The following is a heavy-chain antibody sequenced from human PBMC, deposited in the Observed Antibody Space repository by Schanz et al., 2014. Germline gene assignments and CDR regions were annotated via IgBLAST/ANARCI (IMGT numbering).Heavy chain of an antibody. Sequence: QVQLVQSGAEVKKLGASVKVSCKASGYTFTDYYMHWVRQAPGQGLEWMGRINPNSGGTNYAQKFQGRVTMTRDTSISTAYMEMSRLISDATAVYYCAREMLDIVATMDDDAFDIWGQGTMVTVSS. CDR1: GYTFTDYY. D-gene: IGHD5-12*01. V-gene: IGHV1-2*06. CDR2: INPNSGGT. CDR3: AREMLDIVATMDDDAFDI. J-gene: IGHJ3*02.